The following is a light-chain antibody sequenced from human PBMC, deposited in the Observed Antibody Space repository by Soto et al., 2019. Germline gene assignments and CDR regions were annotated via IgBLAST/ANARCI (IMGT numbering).Light chain of an antibody. J-gene: IGLJ1*01. Sequence: QSALTQPPSASGSPGQSVTIAFTGTSSDVGTYNYVSWYQQHPGKAPKLMIYEVNKRPAGVPDRFSGSKSGIMASLTVSGLQAEDEADYYCSSYAGNNNLYVFGTGTKVTVL. CDR1: SSDVGTYNY. CDR3: SSYAGNNNLYV. V-gene: IGLV2-8*01. CDR2: EVN.